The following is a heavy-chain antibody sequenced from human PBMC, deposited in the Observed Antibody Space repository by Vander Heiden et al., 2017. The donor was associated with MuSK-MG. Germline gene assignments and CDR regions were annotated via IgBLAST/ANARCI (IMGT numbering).Heavy chain of an antibody. Sequence: QVQLQQWGAGLLKPSETLSLTCAVYGGSFSGYYWSWIRQPPGKGLEWIGEINNSGSTNDNPSLKSRVTISVDTSKNQFSLKMRSVTAADTAVYDGARAGVNWFDPWGQGTLVTVSS. CDR2: INNSGST. CDR1: GGSFSGYY. CDR3: ARAGVNWFDP. J-gene: IGHJ5*02. V-gene: IGHV4-34*01.